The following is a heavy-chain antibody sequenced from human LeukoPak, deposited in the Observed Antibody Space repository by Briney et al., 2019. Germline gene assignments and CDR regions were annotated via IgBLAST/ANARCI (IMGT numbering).Heavy chain of an antibody. CDR1: GGSFSGYY. CDR3: ASSYPDDILTGHY. D-gene: IGHD3-9*01. V-gene: IGHV4-34*01. CDR2: INHSGST. J-gene: IGHJ4*02. Sequence: PSETLPLTCAVYGGSFSGYYWSWIRQPPGKGLEWIGEINHSGSTNYNPSLKSRVTISVDTSKNQFSLKLSSVTAADTAVYYCASSYPDDILTGHYWGQGTLVTVSS.